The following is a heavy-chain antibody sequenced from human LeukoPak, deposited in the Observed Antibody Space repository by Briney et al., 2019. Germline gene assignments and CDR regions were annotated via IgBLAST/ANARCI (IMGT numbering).Heavy chain of an antibody. D-gene: IGHD3-3*01. CDR3: ARDFGSLPLQH. V-gene: IGHV3-74*01. CDR1: GFTFSSYW. Sequence: PGGSLRLSCTASGFTFSSYWMHWVRQAPGKGLVWVSRINSDGSSTSYADSVKGRFTISRDNAKNTLYLQMNSLRAEDTAVYYCARDFGSLPLQHWGQGTLVTVSS. CDR2: INSDGSST. J-gene: IGHJ1*01.